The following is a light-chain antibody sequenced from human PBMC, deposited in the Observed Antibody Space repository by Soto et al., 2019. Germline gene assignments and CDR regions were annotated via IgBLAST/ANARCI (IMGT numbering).Light chain of an antibody. V-gene: IGLV1-47*01. J-gene: IGLJ2*01. Sequence: QSVLTQPPSASGTPGQRVTISCSGSSSNIGSNYVYWYQQLPVTAPKLLIYRNNQRPSGVPDRFSGAKSGTSASLAISGLRSEDEADYYCAAWDDSFVVFGGGTKLTVL. CDR3: AAWDDSFVV. CDR1: SSNIGSNY. CDR2: RNN.